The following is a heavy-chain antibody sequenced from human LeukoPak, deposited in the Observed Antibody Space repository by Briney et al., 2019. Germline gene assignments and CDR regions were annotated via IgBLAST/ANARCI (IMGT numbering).Heavy chain of an antibody. CDR1: GFIVSNNY. V-gene: IGHV3-53*01. D-gene: IGHD6-19*01. Sequence: PGGSLRLSCAASGFIVSNNYMTWVRQAPGKGLEWVSVIYSDGNTYYADSVKGRFIISRDNSKNTLYLQMNSLRAEDTAVYYCASRYSSGWHNYWGQGTLVTVSS. CDR2: IYSDGNT. J-gene: IGHJ4*02. CDR3: ASRYSSGWHNY.